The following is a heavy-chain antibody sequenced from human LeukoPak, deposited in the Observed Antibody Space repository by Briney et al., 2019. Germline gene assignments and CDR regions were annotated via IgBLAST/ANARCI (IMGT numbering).Heavy chain of an antibody. V-gene: IGHV3-23*05. J-gene: IGHJ3*02. CDR3: AKGSWLELAAFDI. Sequence: GGSLRLSCAASGFNFNSYTMNWVRQAPGKGLQWVANILASGSPTYYADSVKGRFIISRDNSKNTVYLQMNSLRVEDTAIYYCAKGSWLELAAFDIWGQGTMVTVSS. CDR2: ILASGSPT. D-gene: IGHD1-7*01. CDR1: GFNFNSYT.